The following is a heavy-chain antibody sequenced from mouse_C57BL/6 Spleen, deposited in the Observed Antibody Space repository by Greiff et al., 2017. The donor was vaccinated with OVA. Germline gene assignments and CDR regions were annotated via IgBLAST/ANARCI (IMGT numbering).Heavy chain of an antibody. CDR3: ERRGDYCGSSYYFDY. CDR1: GYTFTSYW. D-gene: IGHD1-1*01. Sequence: QVQLQQPGAELVRPGTSVKLSCKASGYTFTSYWMHWVKQRPGQGLEWIGVIDPSDSYTNYNQKFKGKATLTVDTSSSTDYMQLSSLTSEDSAVYYCERRGDYCGSSYYFDYWGQGTTLTVSS. V-gene: IGHV1-59*01. CDR2: IDPSDSYT. J-gene: IGHJ2*01.